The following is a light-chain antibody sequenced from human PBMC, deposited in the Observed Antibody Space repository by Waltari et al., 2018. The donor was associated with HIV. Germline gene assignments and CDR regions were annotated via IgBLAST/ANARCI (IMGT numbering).Light chain of an antibody. J-gene: IGLJ3*02. Sequence: VLTQPSSLSASPGASASLTCPLRSGTNVDTFRVYWYPPNPGTPPQYLLRYNSDPDTQQGSGGSSRFAGSKDTSANAAILLISGLQSEDEADYYSMIWHTNTWVFGGGTKLTVL. V-gene: IGLV5-45*03. CDR3: MIWHTNTWV. CDR1: SGTNVDTFR. CDR2: YNSDPDT.